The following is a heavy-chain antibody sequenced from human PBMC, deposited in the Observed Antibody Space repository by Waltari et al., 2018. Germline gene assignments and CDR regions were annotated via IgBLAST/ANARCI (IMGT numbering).Heavy chain of an antibody. J-gene: IGHJ5*02. V-gene: IGHV4-61*02. CDR1: GGSISSGSYY. CDR3: ARAQIDDYGGNSWFDP. CDR2: IYTSGST. D-gene: IGHD4-17*01. Sequence: QVQLQESGPGLVKPSQTLSLTCTVSGGSISSGSYYWSWIRQPAGKGLEWIGRIYTSGSTNYNPSLKSRVTISVDTSKNQFSLKLSSVTAADTAVYYCARAQIDDYGGNSWFDPWGQGTLVTVSS.